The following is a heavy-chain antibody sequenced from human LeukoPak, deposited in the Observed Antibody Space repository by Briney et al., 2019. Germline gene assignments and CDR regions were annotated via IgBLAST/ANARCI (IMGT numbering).Heavy chain of an antibody. CDR3: ARVLWFWELSHFDY. CDR2: IIPIFGTA. D-gene: IGHD3-10*01. J-gene: IGHJ4*02. V-gene: IGHV1-69*13. CDR1: GGTFSSNA. Sequence: ASVKVSCKASGGTFSSNAISWVRQAPGQGLEWMGGIIPIFGTANYAQKFQGRVTITADESTSTAYMELSSLRSEDTAVYYCARVLWFWELSHFDYWGQGTLVTVSS.